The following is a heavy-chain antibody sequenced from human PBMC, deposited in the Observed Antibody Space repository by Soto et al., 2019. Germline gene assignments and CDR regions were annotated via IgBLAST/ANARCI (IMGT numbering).Heavy chain of an antibody. CDR2: ISAYNGNT. V-gene: IGHV1-18*01. CDR1: GYTFTSYG. Sequence: QVQLVQSGAEVKKPGASVKVSCKASGYTFTSYGISWVRQAPGQGLEWMGWISAYNGNTNYAQKLQGRVTMTTDTSAXXAXMXXRSLRSDETAVYYCPRESKYQLLSRWDYYYYGMDVWGQGTTVTVSS. D-gene: IGHD2-2*01. CDR3: PRESKYQLLSRWDYYYYGMDV. J-gene: IGHJ6*02.